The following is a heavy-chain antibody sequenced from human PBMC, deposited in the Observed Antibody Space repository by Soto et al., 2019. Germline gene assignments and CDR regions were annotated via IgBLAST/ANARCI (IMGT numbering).Heavy chain of an antibody. CDR2: INPSGGST. CDR3: ARDWSGGTCYDY. Sequence: ASVKVSCKASGCTFISYYMHWVRQAPGQGLEWMGIINPSGGSTSYAQKFQGRVTMTTDTSTSTVYMELRSLRSDDTAVYYCARDWSGGTCYDYWGQGTLVTVSS. CDR1: GCTFISYY. D-gene: IGHD2-15*01. J-gene: IGHJ4*02. V-gene: IGHV1-46*01.